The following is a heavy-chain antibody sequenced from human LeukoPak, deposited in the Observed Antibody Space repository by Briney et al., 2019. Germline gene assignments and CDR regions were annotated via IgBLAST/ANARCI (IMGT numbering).Heavy chain of an antibody. CDR3: VRDRSAPDY. J-gene: IGHJ4*02. CDR2: ISSSSDTI. CDR1: GFTFNIYA. Sequence: PGGSLRLSCAASGFTFNIYAMNWIRQAPGKGLEWLSYISSSSDTIYYAESVEGRLTISRDNAKNSLYLQMNSLRDEDTALYYCVRDRSAPDYWGQGTLVTVSS. V-gene: IGHV3-48*02.